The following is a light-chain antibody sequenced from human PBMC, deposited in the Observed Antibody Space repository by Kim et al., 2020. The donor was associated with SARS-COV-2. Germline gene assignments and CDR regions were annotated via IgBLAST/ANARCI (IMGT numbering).Light chain of an antibody. Sequence: GQRVTISFSGSSSNIGKTTVDWYQHFPGTAPKLFISNNNQRPSGVPDRFSGSKSGTSASLAISGLQSEDEADYYCAAWDASLKAVIFGGGTQLTVL. V-gene: IGLV1-44*01. CDR1: SSNIGKTT. CDR2: NNN. CDR3: AAWDASLKAVI. J-gene: IGLJ2*01.